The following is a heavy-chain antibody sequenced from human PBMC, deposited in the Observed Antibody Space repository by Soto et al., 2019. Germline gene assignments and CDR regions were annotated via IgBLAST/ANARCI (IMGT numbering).Heavy chain of an antibody. CDR3: ARGVGSGSYYNQYNWFDP. Sequence: QVPLVQSGGEVKKPGASVKVSCKASGYTFTNYGISRVRRAPGQGLEWMGWINVYNGNTKYAQKVQGRVTMTTDTSTSTAYMELRSLRSDDTAVYYCARGVGSGSYYNQYNWFDPWGQGTLVTVSS. CDR2: INVYNGNT. D-gene: IGHD3-10*01. J-gene: IGHJ5*02. CDR1: GYTFTNYG. V-gene: IGHV1-18*01.